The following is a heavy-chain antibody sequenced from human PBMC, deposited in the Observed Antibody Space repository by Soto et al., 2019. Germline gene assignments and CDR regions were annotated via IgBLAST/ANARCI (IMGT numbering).Heavy chain of an antibody. J-gene: IGHJ5*02. CDR1: GGSVSSGSYY. V-gene: IGHV4-61*01. CDR2: IYYSGST. D-gene: IGHD1-20*01. Sequence: PSETLSLTCTVSGGSVSSGSYYWSWIRQPPGKGLEWIGYIYYSGSTNYNPSLKSRVTVSVDTSKNQFSLKLSSVTAADTAVYYCARDWYKAGNWFDPWGQGTLVTVSS. CDR3: ARDWYKAGNWFDP.